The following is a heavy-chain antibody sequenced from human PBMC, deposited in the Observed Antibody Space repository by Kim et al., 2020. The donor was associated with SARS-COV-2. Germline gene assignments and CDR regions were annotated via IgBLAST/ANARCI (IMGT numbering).Heavy chain of an antibody. D-gene: IGHD3-10*01. V-gene: IGHV3-53*01. J-gene: IGHJ5*02. Sequence: GRTYYADAVKGRVTSSRDNSKNTLYLKMNSLRAEDTAVYYCARGYGSFDPWGQGTLVTVSS. CDR3: ARGYGSFDP. CDR2: GRT.